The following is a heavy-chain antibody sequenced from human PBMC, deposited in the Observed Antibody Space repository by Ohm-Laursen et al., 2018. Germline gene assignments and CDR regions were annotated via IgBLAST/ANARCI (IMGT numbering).Heavy chain of an antibody. CDR3: ASAHQYCSATTYNGGSDF. J-gene: IGHJ4*02. Sequence: SLRLSCAASGFTLSTYCMSWVRQAPGKGLEWVANINQDGSEKYYVDSVKGRFTISRDNAKDSLDLQMTSLRVEDTALYYCASAHQYCSATTYNGGSDFWGQGTLVTVSS. CDR1: GFTLSTYC. D-gene: IGHD2-15*01. V-gene: IGHV3-7*01. CDR2: INQDGSEK.